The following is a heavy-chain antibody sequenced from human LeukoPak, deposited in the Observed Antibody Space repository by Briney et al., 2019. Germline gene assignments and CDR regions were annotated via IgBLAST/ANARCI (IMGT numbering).Heavy chain of an antibody. CDR2: IYPGDSDT. D-gene: IGHD6-13*01. CDR3: ARKAPGIAAGYWFDP. CDR1: GYSFTSYW. V-gene: IGHV5-51*01. J-gene: IGHJ5*02. Sequence: LGESLKISCKGSGYSFTSYWIGWVRQMPGKGLEWMGIIYPGDSDTRYSPSFQGQVTISADKSISTAYLQWSSLKASDTAMYYCARKAPGIAAGYWFDPWGQGTLVTVSS.